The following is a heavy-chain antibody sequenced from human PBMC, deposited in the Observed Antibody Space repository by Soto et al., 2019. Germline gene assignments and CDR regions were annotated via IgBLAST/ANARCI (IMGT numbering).Heavy chain of an antibody. J-gene: IGHJ4*02. D-gene: IGHD2-21*02. Sequence: AGSLRLSCAASGFSFTNFAMSCVRQAPGKGLEWVAGIGASGDMTWYADSVKGRLSISRDNSKNTLYLQLNSLRFEDTAVYYCAKDDFTDRGDDYFDYWGPGTLVTVSS. CDR2: IGASGDMT. CDR1: GFSFTNFA. V-gene: IGHV3-23*01. CDR3: AKDDFTDRGDDYFDY.